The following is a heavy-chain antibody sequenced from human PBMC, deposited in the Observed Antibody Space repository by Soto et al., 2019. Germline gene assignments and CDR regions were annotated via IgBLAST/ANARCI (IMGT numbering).Heavy chain of an antibody. V-gene: IGHV3-53*04. D-gene: IGHD6-13*01. CDR3: ARVGYSGNGPRLFNWFDP. CDR1: GFTVSSNY. J-gene: IGHJ5*02. Sequence: EVQVVESGGGLVQPGGSLRLSCAASGFTVSSNYMTWVRQAPGKGLEWVSVIYSDGNTYYADSVKGRFTISRHNSKNTLYLQMNSLRAEDTAVYYCARVGYSGNGPRLFNWFDPWGQGTLVTVSS. CDR2: IYSDGNT.